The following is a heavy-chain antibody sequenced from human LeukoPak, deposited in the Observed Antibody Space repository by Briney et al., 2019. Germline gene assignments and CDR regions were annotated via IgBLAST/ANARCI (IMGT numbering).Heavy chain of an antibody. V-gene: IGHV1-46*01. J-gene: IGHJ4*02. CDR1: GYTFTSYY. CDR2: INPSGCST. Sequence: GASVNVSCKPSGYTFTSYYMHWVRQAPGQGLEWMGIINPSGCSTSYAQKFQGRVTMTRDTSTSTVYMELSSLSSEDTAVYYCAREAGYYDSSGYHLRGGFDYWGQGTLVTVSS. D-gene: IGHD3-22*01. CDR3: AREAGYYDSSGYHLRGGFDY.